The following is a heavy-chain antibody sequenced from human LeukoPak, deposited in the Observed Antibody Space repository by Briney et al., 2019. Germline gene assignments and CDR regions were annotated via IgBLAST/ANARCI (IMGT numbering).Heavy chain of an antibody. CDR3: ARSFWSGYYRSSGFDY. CDR2: ISYDGSNK. J-gene: IGHJ4*02. D-gene: IGHD3-3*01. CDR1: GFTFSSYG. V-gene: IGHV3-30*03. Sequence: GGSLRLSCAASGFTFSSYGMHWVRQAPGKGLEWVAVISYDGSNKYYADSVKGRFTISRDNSKNTLYLQMNSLRAEDTAVYYCARSFWSGYYRSSGFDYWGQGTLVTVSS.